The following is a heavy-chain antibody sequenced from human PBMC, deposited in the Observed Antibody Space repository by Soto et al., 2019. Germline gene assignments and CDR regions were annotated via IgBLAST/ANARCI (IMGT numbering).Heavy chain of an antibody. CDR1: GYTFSSIV. D-gene: IGHD3-10*01. Sequence: ASVKVSCKTSGYTFSSIVISWVRQAPGQGLEWMGWISPYKGNTYYAQRLQGRVTMTTDTSTSTAYMELRSLRSDDTAVYFCARDLDGSGNYYTDYWGQGTLVTVSS. J-gene: IGHJ4*02. V-gene: IGHV1-18*01. CDR2: ISPYKGNT. CDR3: ARDLDGSGNYYTDY.